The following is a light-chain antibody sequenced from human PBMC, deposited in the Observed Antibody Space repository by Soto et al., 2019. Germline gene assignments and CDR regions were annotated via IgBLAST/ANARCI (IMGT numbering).Light chain of an antibody. CDR2: GAY. J-gene: IGKJ3*01. CDR1: QSVSSSY. V-gene: IGKV3-20*01. CDR3: QQYGRSPFT. Sequence: EIVLTQSPGTLSLSPGERATLSCRASQSVSSSYLAWYQQKPGQAPRLLIYGAYSRATGIPGRFSGSGSGTYFPLTISRLEPEDFAVYYCQQYGRSPFTFGHGTKVDIK.